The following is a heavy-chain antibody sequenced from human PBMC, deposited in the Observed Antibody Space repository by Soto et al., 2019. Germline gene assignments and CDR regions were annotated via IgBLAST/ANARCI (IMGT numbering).Heavy chain of an antibody. Sequence: EVQLVESGGGLVQPGRSLRLSCAASGFTFDDYAMHWVRQAPGKGLEWVSGISWNSGSIGYADSVKGRFTISRDNAKNSLYLQMSSLRAEDTALYYCAKDIGVATPWGWFDPWGQGTLVTVSS. D-gene: IGHD5-12*01. CDR2: ISWNSGSI. V-gene: IGHV3-9*01. CDR3: AKDIGVATPWGWFDP. CDR1: GFTFDDYA. J-gene: IGHJ5*02.